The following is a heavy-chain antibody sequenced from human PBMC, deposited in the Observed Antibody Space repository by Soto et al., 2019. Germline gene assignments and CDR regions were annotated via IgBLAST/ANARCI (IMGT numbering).Heavy chain of an antibody. CDR3: AREDKDAFDI. V-gene: IGHV4-59*01. CDR1: GGSISSYC. J-gene: IGHJ3*02. CDR2: IYYSGST. D-gene: IGHD2-15*01. Sequence: SETLSLTCTVSGGSISSYCWSWIRQPPGKGLEWIGYIYYSGSTYYNPSLKSRVTISVDTSKNQFSLKLRSDDTAVYYCAREDKDAFDIWGQGTMVTVSS.